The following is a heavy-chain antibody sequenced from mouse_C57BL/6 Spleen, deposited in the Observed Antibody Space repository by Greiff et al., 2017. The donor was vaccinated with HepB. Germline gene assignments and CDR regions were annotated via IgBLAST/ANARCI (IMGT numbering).Heavy chain of an antibody. CDR1: GFTFSSYA. CDR3: TRPHYYGSSFYWYFDV. CDR2: ISSGGDYI. V-gene: IGHV5-9-1*02. J-gene: IGHJ1*03. D-gene: IGHD1-1*01. Sequence: EVKLMESGEGLVKPGGSLKLSCAASGFTFSSYAMSWVRQTPEKRLEWVAYISSGGDYIYYADTVKGRFTISRDNARNTLYLQMSSLKSEDTAMYYCTRPHYYGSSFYWYFDVWGTGTTVTVSS.